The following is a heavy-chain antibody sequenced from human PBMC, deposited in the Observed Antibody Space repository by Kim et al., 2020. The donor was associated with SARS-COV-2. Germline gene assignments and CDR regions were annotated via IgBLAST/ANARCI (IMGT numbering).Heavy chain of an antibody. CDR3: AKDLSEYSSSSELAGH. V-gene: IGHV3-23*01. J-gene: IGHJ4*02. Sequence: GGSLRLSCAASGFTFSSYAMSWVRQAPGKGLEWVSAISGSGGSTYYADSVKGRFTISRDNSKNTLYLQMNSLRAEDTAVYYCAKDLSEYSSSSELAGHWGQGTLVTVSS. CDR1: GFTFSSYA. D-gene: IGHD6-6*01. CDR2: ISGSGGST.